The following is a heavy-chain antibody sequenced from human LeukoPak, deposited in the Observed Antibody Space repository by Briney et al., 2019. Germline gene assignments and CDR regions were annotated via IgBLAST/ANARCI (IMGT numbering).Heavy chain of an antibody. D-gene: IGHD4-17*01. CDR2: IYYSGST. CDR1: GGSISSGGYY. J-gene: IGHJ5*02. CDR3: ARSGEHNWFDP. V-gene: IGHV4-31*03. Sequence: PSETLSLTCTVSGGSISSGGYYWSWIRQHPGKGLEWIGYIYYSGSTYYNPSLKSRVTISVDTSKNQFSLKLSSVTAADTAVYYCARSGEHNWFDPWGQGTLVTVSS.